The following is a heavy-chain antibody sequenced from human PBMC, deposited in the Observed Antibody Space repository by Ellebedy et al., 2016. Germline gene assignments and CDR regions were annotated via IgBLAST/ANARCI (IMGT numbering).Heavy chain of an antibody. J-gene: IGHJ3*02. V-gene: IGHV3-74*01. CDR1: GFSVSIHY. CDR2: ISSDGSST. CDR3: ARGGTSGALDI. D-gene: IGHD3-10*01. Sequence: GGSLRLXXAASGFSVSIHYMTWVRQAPGKGLVWVSRISSDGSSTSYADSVKGRFTISRDNAKNTLYLQMNSLRAEDTAVYHCARGGTSGALDIWGQGTMVTVSS.